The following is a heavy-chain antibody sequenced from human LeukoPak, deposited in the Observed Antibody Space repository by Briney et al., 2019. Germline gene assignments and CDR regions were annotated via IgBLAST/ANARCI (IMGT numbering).Heavy chain of an antibody. CDR1: GFTFHNYG. J-gene: IGHJ4*02. V-gene: IGHV3-20*01. CDR3: GRDRSYGSFDY. CDR2: TGGST. D-gene: IGHD5-18*01. Sequence: GGSLRLSCAASGFTFHNYGMNWVRQVPGKGLEWVSGTGGSTGYADSVKGRFTISRDNAKNSLYLQMNNLRAEVTALYHCGRDRSYGSFDYWGQGTLVTVSS.